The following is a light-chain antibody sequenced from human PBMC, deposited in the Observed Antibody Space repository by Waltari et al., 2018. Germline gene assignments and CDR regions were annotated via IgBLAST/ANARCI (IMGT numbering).Light chain of an antibody. J-gene: IGKJ3*01. CDR3: QQANSFPPT. V-gene: IGKV1D-12*01. CDR2: AAS. Sequence: DIQMTHSPSSVSASVGDRVTITCRASQDVARWLAWYQQKPGKAPNLLIYAASSLHSGVPSRFSGSGSGTDFTLTISSLQPDDFATYYCQQANSFPPTFGPGTTVDIK. CDR1: QDVARW.